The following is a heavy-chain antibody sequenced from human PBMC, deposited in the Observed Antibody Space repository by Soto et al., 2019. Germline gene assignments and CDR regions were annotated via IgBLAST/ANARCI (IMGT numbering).Heavy chain of an antibody. V-gene: IGHV4-4*07. CDR1: GASISGYY. Sequence: SETLSLTCTVSGASISGYYWSWIRKSAGKGLEWIGRIYATGTTDYNPSLKSRVMMSVDTSKKQFSLKLRSVTAADTAVYYCVRDGTKTLRDWFDPWGQGMSVTVSS. CDR3: VRDGTKTLRDWFDP. CDR2: IYATGTT. D-gene: IGHD1-1*01. J-gene: IGHJ5*02.